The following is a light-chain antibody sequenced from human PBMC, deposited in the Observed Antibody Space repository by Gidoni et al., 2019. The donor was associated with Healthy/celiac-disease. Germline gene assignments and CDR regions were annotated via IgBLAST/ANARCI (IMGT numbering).Light chain of an antibody. Sequence: EIVMTQSPATLSVSPGERATLSCRASQSVSSNLAWYQQTPGQAPRLLIYGASPRATGIPARFSGSGSGTEFTRTISSLQSEDFAVYCCQQYNNWPPYTFGQGTKLEIK. CDR1: QSVSSN. V-gene: IGKV3-15*01. CDR2: GAS. J-gene: IGKJ2*01. CDR3: QQYNNWPPYT.